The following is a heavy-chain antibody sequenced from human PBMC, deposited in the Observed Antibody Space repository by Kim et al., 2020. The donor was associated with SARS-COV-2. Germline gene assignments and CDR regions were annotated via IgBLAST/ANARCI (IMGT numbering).Heavy chain of an antibody. CDR3: AGHYHYYYMDV. D-gene: IGHD3-16*02. Sequence: DSRPSLKTRVTIAVGTSKNQLSLKLRSVTAADTAVYYCAGHYHYYYMDVWGKGTTVTVSS. J-gene: IGHJ6*03. V-gene: IGHV4-30-2*03.